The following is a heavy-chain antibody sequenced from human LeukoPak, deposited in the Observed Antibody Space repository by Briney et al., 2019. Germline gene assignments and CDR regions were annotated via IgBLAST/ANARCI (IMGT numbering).Heavy chain of an antibody. V-gene: IGHV1-2*02. J-gene: IGHJ4*02. CDR3: AKVPHYFDSGGYYWL. D-gene: IGHD3-22*01. CDR1: GYTFTGYY. CDR2: INPNSGGT. Sequence: ASVKVSCKASGYTFTGYYMHWVRQAPGQGLEWMGWINPNSGGTNYAQKFQGRVTMTRDTSISTAYMERSRLRSDDTAVYYCAKVPHYFDSGGYYWLGGRGTLFTVSS.